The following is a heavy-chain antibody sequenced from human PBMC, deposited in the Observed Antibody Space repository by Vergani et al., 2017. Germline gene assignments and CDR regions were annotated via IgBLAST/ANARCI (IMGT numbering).Heavy chain of an antibody. Sequence: EVQLVESGGGLVQPGGSLRLSCAASGFTVSSNYMSWVRQAPGQGLEWVSVIYSGGSTYYADSVKGRFTISRDNSKNTLYLQMNSLRAEDTAVYYCARGGLLWFGELLPHFDYWGQGTLVTVSS. CDR1: GFTVSSNY. D-gene: IGHD3-10*01. CDR3: ARGGLLWFGELLPHFDY. CDR2: IYSGGST. V-gene: IGHV3-66*02. J-gene: IGHJ4*02.